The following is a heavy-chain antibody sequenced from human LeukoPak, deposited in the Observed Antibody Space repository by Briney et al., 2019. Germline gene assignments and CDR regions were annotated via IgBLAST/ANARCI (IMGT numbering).Heavy chain of an antibody. J-gene: IGHJ4*02. D-gene: IGHD6-13*01. CDR3: ARDRTLYSSSWYIFDY. CDR1: GGTFSSYA. V-gene: IGHV1-69*13. CDR2: IIPIFGTA. Sequence: ASVKVSCKASGGTFSSYAISWVRQAPGQGLEWMGGIIPIFGTANYAQKFQGRVTITADESTSTAYMELSSLRSEDTAVYYCARDRTLYSSSWYIFDYWGQGTLVTVSS.